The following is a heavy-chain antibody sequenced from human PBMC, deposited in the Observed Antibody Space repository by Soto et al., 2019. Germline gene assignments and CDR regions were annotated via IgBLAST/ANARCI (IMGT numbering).Heavy chain of an antibody. D-gene: IGHD4-17*01. Sequence: QVQLVQSGAEVKKPGAPVKVSCKASGYPFINFYIHWVRLVPGQGLEWMGIVNPSGHISHYAARFQGRVTMTSDTSTSTVYMELSSLTSDDTAPYYCTAGPVTSVLQYWGQGTLVTVSS. CDR2: VNPSGHIS. CDR3: TAGPVTSVLQY. J-gene: IGHJ1*01. V-gene: IGHV1-46*01. CDR1: GYPFINFY.